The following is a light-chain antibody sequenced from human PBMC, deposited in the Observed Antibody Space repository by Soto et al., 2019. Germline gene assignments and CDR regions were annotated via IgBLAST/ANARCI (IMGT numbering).Light chain of an antibody. CDR1: SSDVGRYNH. CDR3: SSYTGSSTLVV. V-gene: IGLV2-18*02. CDR2: DVS. J-gene: IGLJ2*01. Sequence: QSALTQPPSVSGSPGQSVSISCTGTSSDVGRYNHVSWYQQPPGTAPKLMIYDVSNRPSGVPDSFSGSKSGNTASLTISGLQAEDEAEYYCSSYTGSSTLVVFGGGTKLTVL.